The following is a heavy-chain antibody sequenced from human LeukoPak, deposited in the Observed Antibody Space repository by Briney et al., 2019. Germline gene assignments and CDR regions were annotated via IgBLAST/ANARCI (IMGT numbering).Heavy chain of an antibody. CDR3: ARLNQGDYYGSGSYYRGGPFDY. J-gene: IGHJ4*02. D-gene: IGHD3-10*01. CDR1: GGSISSSSYY. Sequence: SGTLSLTCTVSGGSISSSSYYWGWIRQPPGKGLEWIGSIYYSGSTYYNPSLKSRVTISVDTSKNQFSLKLSSVTAADTAVYYCARLNQGDYYGSGSYYRGGPFDYWGQGTLVTVSS. V-gene: IGHV4-39*01. CDR2: IYYSGST.